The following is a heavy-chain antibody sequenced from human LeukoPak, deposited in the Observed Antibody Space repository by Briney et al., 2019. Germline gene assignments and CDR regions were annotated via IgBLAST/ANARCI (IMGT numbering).Heavy chain of an antibody. V-gene: IGHV4-34*01. CDR2: INHSGST. CDR1: GGSFSGYY. D-gene: IGHD3-10*01. Sequence: PSETLSLTCAVYGGSFSGYYWSWIRQPPGKGLEWIGEINHSGSTNYNPSLKSRVTISVDTSKNQFSLKLSSVTAADTAVYYCARQGIGRGVILNWFDPWGQGTLVTVSS. J-gene: IGHJ5*02. CDR3: ARQGIGRGVILNWFDP.